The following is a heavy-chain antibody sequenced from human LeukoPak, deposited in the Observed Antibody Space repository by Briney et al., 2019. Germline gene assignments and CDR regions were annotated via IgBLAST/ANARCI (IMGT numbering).Heavy chain of an antibody. J-gene: IGHJ3*02. Sequence: TGGCLRLSCAASVFTFSIYAMSCVRHAPGKGLECVSAISVRGGSTYYADSVKGRYTISRDNSKNTLYLQKNTVRAEDTAVYYCATKSLILLWFGEDLDAFDIWGQGTMVTVSS. CDR2: ISVRGGST. CDR1: VFTFSIYA. D-gene: IGHD3-10*01. CDR3: ATKSLILLWFGEDLDAFDI. V-gene: IGHV3-23*01.